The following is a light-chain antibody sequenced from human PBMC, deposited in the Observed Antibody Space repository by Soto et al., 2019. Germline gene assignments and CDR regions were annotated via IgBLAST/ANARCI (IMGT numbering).Light chain of an antibody. CDR2: GVC. Sequence: DIQMTQSPSTLSASVGVRVTITCRASQSISGWLAWFQQKSGKAPNLLIHGVCRVDSGVLSRFSGSGAGTTFTLTISNLQPDDFATYYCQQYADYSWTFGQGTKVES. J-gene: IGKJ1*01. CDR3: QQYADYSWT. V-gene: IGKV1-5*03. CDR1: QSISGW.